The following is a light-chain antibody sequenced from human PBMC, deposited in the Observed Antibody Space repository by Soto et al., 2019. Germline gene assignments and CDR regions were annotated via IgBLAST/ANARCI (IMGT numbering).Light chain of an antibody. CDR2: AAS. CDR3: QHFNSYPLS. V-gene: IGKV1-9*01. Sequence: IQLTQSPSSLSASVGDRVTITCRASQGISSYLAWYQQEPGRDPKLLIYAASTLQSVVPSRFSGSGSGTDFTLTISSLQPEDFATYYCQHFNSYPLSFGGGTKVEIK. J-gene: IGKJ4*01. CDR1: QGISSY.